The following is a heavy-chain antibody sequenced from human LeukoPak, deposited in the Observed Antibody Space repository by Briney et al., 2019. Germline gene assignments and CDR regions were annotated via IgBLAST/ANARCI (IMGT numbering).Heavy chain of an antibody. CDR1: GFTFSSHW. CDR3: ARGPRGANFFAGDY. D-gene: IGHD4/OR15-4a*01. Sequence: PGGSLRLSCAASGFTFSSHWMHWVRQAPGKGLVWVSRINADGSGTTYADSVKGRFTISRDNAKNTLYLQMNSLRAEDTAVYYCARGPRGANFFAGDYWGQGTLVTVSS. J-gene: IGHJ4*02. V-gene: IGHV3-74*01. CDR2: INADGSGT.